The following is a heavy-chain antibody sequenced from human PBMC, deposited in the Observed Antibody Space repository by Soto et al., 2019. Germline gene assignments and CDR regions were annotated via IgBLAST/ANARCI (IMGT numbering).Heavy chain of an antibody. V-gene: IGHV4-34*01. Sequence: SATLSLTCAVYGGSFSGYYWDWIRQPPGKGLEWIGEINESGSTNYNSSLKSRVIISIDTSKNQFSLNLNSVTAADTAVYYCTRGPFRQRYGMDVWGQGTTVTVSS. CDR2: INESGST. D-gene: IGHD6-25*01. J-gene: IGHJ6*02. CDR1: GGSFSGYY. CDR3: TRGPFRQRYGMDV.